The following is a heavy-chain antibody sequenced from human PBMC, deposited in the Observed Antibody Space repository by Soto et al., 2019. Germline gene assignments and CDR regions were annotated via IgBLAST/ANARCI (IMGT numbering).Heavy chain of an antibody. CDR3: ARVLGDYYGSGSPSPFFDY. Sequence: PSETLSLTCTVSCGSISSYYWSWIRQPPGKGLEWIGYIYYSGSTNYNPSLKSRVTISVDTSKNQFSLKLSSVTAADTAVYYCARVLGDYYGSGSPSPFFDYWGQGTQVTVSS. CDR1: CGSISSYY. CDR2: IYYSGST. D-gene: IGHD3-10*01. J-gene: IGHJ4*02. V-gene: IGHV4-59*01.